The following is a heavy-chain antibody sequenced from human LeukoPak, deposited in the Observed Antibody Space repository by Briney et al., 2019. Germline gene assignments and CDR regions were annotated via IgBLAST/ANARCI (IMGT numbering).Heavy chain of an antibody. CDR3: ARFGRPHAFDI. D-gene: IGHD3/OR15-3a*01. CDR2: INYSGST. CDR1: GDSISNYY. J-gene: IGHJ3*02. Sequence: SETLSLTCTVSGDSISNYYWSWIRQPPGKGLEWIAYINYSGSTNYNPSLKSRVTISVDTSKNHFSLTLSSVTAADTAVYYCARFGRPHAFDIWGQGTMVTVS. V-gene: IGHV4-59*01.